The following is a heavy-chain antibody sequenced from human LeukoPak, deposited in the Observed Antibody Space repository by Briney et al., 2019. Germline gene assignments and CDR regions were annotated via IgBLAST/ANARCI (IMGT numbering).Heavy chain of an antibody. CDR1: GFTFDDYG. CDR2: IYSGGST. V-gene: IGHV3-53*01. CDR3: ARGGGGGFDP. D-gene: IGHD3-3*01. J-gene: IGHJ5*02. Sequence: GGSLRLSCAASGFTFDDYGMSWVRQAPGKGLEWVSVIYSGGSTSYADSVKGRFTISRDNSKNTLYLQMNSLRAEDTAVYYCARGGGGGFDPWGQGTLVTVSS.